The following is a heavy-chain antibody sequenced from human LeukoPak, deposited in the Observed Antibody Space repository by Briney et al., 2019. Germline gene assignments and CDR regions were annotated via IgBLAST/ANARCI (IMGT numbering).Heavy chain of an antibody. CDR1: GGTFSSYA. D-gene: IGHD2-8*01. V-gene: IGHV1-69*05. J-gene: IGHJ4*02. CDR3: ARDLCTNGVCYSDY. CDR2: IIPIFGTA. Sequence: SVKVSCKASGGTFSSYAISLVRQAPGQGLEWMGGIIPIFGTANYAQKFQGRVTITTDESTSTAYMELSSLRSEDTAVYYCARDLCTNGVCYSDYWGQGTLVTVSS.